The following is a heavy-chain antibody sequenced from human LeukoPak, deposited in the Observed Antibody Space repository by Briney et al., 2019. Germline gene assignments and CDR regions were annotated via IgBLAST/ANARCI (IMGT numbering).Heavy chain of an antibody. V-gene: IGHV3-21*01. Sequence: PGGSLRLSCAASGFTFSSYSMNWVRQAPGKGLEWVSSISSSSSYIYYADSVKGRFTISRDNAKNSLYLQMNSLRAEDTAVYYCARDRSSSWYGAFDIWGQGTMVTVSS. CDR1: GFTFSSYS. CDR3: ARDRSSSWYGAFDI. CDR2: ISSSSSYI. D-gene: IGHD6-13*01. J-gene: IGHJ3*02.